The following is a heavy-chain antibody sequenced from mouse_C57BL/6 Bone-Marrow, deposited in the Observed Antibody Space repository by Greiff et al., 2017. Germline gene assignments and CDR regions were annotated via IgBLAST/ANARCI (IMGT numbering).Heavy chain of an antibody. J-gene: IGHJ4*01. CDR1: GFTFSDYG. Sequence: EVKLQEPGGGLVKPGGSLKLSCAASGFTFSDYGMHWVRQAPEQGLEWVAYISSCNSTIYYADTVKGRFTISRDNAKNTLFLQMTSLRSEDTAMYYCARRWYDYEDAMDYWGQGTSVTVSS. D-gene: IGHD2-4*01. CDR3: ARRWYDYEDAMDY. CDR2: ISSCNSTI. V-gene: IGHV5-17*01.